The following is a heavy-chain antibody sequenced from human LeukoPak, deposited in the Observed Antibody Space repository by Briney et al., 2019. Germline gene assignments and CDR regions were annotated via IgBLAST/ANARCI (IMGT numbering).Heavy chain of an antibody. Sequence: GGSLRLSCAASGFTFSDYYMSWIRQAPGKGLEWVSYISSSGSTIYYADSVKGRFTISRDNAKNSLYLQMNSLRAEDTAVYYCARDLRYYDFWSGYLGTVGYWGQGTLVTVSS. J-gene: IGHJ4*02. V-gene: IGHV3-11*04. D-gene: IGHD3-3*01. CDR3: ARDLRYYDFWSGYLGTVGY. CDR2: ISSSGSTI. CDR1: GFTFSDYY.